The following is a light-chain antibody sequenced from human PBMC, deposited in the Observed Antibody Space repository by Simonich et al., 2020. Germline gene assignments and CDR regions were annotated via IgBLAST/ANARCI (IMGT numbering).Light chain of an antibody. CDR1: SSDVGGYNY. V-gene: IGLV2-11*01. CDR2: DVS. CDR3: CSYAGSYTLV. J-gene: IGLJ2*01. Sequence: QSALTQPRSVSGSPGQSVTISCTGTSSDVGGYNYVSWYQQHPGKAPKLMIYDVSKRPSGFPDRFSGSKSGSTASLTISGLQAEDEADYYCCSYAGSYTLVFGGGTKLTVL.